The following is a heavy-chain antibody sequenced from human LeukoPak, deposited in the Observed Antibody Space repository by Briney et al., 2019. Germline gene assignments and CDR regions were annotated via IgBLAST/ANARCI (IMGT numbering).Heavy chain of an antibody. Sequence: GGSLRLSCAASGFTFSSYSMIWVRQAPGKGLEWVSSISSSSSYIYYADSVKGRFTISRDNAKNSLYLQMNSLRAEDTAVYYCARDLPDYGDAFDIWGQGTMVTVSS. V-gene: IGHV3-21*01. CDR3: ARDLPDYGDAFDI. CDR2: ISSSSSYI. D-gene: IGHD4-17*01. CDR1: GFTFSSYS. J-gene: IGHJ3*02.